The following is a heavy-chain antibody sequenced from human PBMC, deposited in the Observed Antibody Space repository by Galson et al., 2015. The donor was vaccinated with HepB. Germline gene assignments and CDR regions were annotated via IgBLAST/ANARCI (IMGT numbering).Heavy chain of an antibody. CDR1: GGSFSTYY. J-gene: IGHJ4*02. Sequence: ETLSLTCVVSGGSFSTYYWNWIRQPPGKGLEWIGEINHSGSTNYNPSLKSRVTMSLDTSKNQFSLKLTSVTASDTAMYYCARRYYYGLGNYYYFDYWGQGTLVTVTS. CDR3: ARRYYYGLGNYYYFDY. V-gene: IGHV4-34*01. CDR2: INHSGST. D-gene: IGHD3-10*01.